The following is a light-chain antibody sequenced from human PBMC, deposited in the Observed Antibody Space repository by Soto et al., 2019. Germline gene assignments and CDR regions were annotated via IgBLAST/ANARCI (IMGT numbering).Light chain of an antibody. J-gene: IGLJ2*01. CDR1: SSDVGGNNY. Sequence: QSALTQPPSASGSPGQSVAISCTGTSSDVGGNNYVSWYQQHPGKAPKLMVYEVTKRPAGVPDRFSGSKSGNTASLTVSGLQAEDEADYYCSPYAGSNNVIFGGGTKLTVL. CDR2: EVT. CDR3: SPYAGSNNVI. V-gene: IGLV2-8*01.